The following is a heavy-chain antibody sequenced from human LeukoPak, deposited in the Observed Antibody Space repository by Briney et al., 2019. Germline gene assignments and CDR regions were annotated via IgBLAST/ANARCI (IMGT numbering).Heavy chain of an antibody. CDR1: GYTFTSYG. V-gene: IGHV1-18*01. Sequence: ASMKVSCKASGYTFTSYGITWVRQAPGQGLEWMGWISAYNGNTNYAQNFQGRVTMTTDTSTSTAYVELRSLRSDDTAVYYCARDHSGSPAAFDIWGQGTTVTVSS. CDR2: ISAYNGNT. D-gene: IGHD6-13*01. CDR3: ARDHSGSPAAFDI. J-gene: IGHJ3*02.